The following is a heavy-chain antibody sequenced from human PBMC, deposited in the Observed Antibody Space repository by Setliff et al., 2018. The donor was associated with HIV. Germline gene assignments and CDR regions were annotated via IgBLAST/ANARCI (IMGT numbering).Heavy chain of an antibody. CDR3: AKELAASGLGYFDS. V-gene: IGHV3-23*01. J-gene: IGHJ4*02. D-gene: IGHD3-22*01. Sequence: GESLKISCAASGFTFNYAMSWVRQAPGEGLEWVSAILSTGERTFYADSVKGRFTISRDNSKNTVYLQMNSLRAEDTAEYYCAKELAASGLGYFDSWGRGILVTVSS. CDR1: GFTFNYA. CDR2: ILSTGERT.